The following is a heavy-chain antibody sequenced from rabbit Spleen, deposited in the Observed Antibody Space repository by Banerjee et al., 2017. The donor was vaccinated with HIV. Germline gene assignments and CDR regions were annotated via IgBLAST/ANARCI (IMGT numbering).Heavy chain of an antibody. V-gene: IGHV1S40*01. CDR1: GFSFSSNDY. D-gene: IGHD4-1*01. CDR2: IAGSSSGFT. CDR3: ARDGYSRGWGIILYYFNL. Sequence: QSLEESGGGLVQPGGTLTLTCTASGFSFSSNDYICWVRQAPGKGLEWIACIAGSSSGFTYSATWAKGRFTCSKTSSTTVTLQMTSLTAADTAAYFCARDGYSRGWGIILYYFNLWGQGTLVTVS. J-gene: IGHJ4*01.